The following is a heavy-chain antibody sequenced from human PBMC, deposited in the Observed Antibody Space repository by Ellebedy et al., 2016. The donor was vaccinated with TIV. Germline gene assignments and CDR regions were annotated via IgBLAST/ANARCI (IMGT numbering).Heavy chain of an antibody. D-gene: IGHD6-19*01. V-gene: IGHV3-7*01. Sequence: GESLKISXAASGFTFSSYWMSWVRQAPGKGLEWVANIKQDGSEKYYVDSVKGRFTISRDNAKNSLYLQMNSLRAEDTAVYYCARGSSGWTFDPWGQGTLVTVSS. CDR2: IKQDGSEK. CDR3: ARGSSGWTFDP. CDR1: GFTFSSYW. J-gene: IGHJ5*02.